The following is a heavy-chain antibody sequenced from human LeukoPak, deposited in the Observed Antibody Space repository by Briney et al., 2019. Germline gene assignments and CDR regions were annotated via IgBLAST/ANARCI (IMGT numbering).Heavy chain of an antibody. CDR1: GFTFSSSA. V-gene: IGHV3-23*01. CDR2: ISSSGGST. CDR3: AKGSRSIAVGNLCDY. J-gene: IGHJ4*02. D-gene: IGHD6-6*01. Sequence: GGSLRISCAASGFTFSSSAMSWVRQAPGKGLEWVSVISSSGGSTYYADSVKGRFTIFRDNSKNTLYLQMSSLRAEDTAVYYCAKGSRSIAVGNLCDYWGQGTLVTVSS.